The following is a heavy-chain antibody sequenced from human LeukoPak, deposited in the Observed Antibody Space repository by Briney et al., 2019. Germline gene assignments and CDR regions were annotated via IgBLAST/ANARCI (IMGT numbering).Heavy chain of an antibody. CDR1: GFTFSSYA. D-gene: IGHD3-10*01. CDR2: IRSSGEST. J-gene: IGHJ4*02. V-gene: IGHV3-23*01. CDR3: AKEVRESAWFFFDY. Sequence: GWALTLSCAASGFTFSSYAMHWVRQAPGKGLEWVSSIRSSGESTYYPDSVKGRCTISSDNSRNTVFLQMKSLTAEDTGVYYCAKEVRESAWFFFDYWGQGTLPSVSS.